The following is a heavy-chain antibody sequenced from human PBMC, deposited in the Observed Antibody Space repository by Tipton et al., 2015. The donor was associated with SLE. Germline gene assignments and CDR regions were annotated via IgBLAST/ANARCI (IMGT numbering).Heavy chain of an antibody. CDR2: IWYDGSNK. D-gene: IGHD3-16*01. J-gene: IGHJ3*02. Sequence: SLRLSCAASGFTFSSYGMHWVRQAPGKGLEWVAVIWYDGSNKYYADSVKGRFTISRGNSKNTLYLQMNSLRAEDTAVYYCARDGRFDAFDIWGQGTMVTVSS. CDR1: GFTFSSYG. V-gene: IGHV3-33*01. CDR3: ARDGRFDAFDI.